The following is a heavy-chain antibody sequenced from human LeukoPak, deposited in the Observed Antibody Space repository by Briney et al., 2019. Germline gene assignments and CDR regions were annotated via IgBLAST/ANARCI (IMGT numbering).Heavy chain of an antibody. Sequence: PGGSPRLSCAASGFTFSSYGMHWVRQAPGKGLEWVAFVRYDGSNKYFADSVKGRFTISRDNSKNTLYLQMNSLRAEDTAVYYCAKDETGSLGWFDPWGQGTLVTVSS. CDR1: GFTFSSYG. J-gene: IGHJ5*02. V-gene: IGHV3-30*02. CDR2: VRYDGSNK. CDR3: AKDETGSLGWFDP. D-gene: IGHD1-14*01.